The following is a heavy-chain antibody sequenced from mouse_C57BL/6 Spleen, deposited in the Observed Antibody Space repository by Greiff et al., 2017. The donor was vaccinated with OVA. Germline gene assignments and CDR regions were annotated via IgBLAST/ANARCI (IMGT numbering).Heavy chain of an antibody. D-gene: IGHD2-14*01. CDR2: ISDGGSYT. Sequence: EVKLVESGGGLVKPGGSLKLSCAASGFTFSSYAMSWVRQTPEKRLEWVATISDGGSYTYYPDNVKGRFTISRDNTKNNLYLQMSHLKSEDTAMYYCARDEGTYAMDDWGQGTTVTVSS. CDR1: GFTFSSYA. J-gene: IGHJ4*01. CDR3: ARDEGTYAMDD. V-gene: IGHV5-4*01.